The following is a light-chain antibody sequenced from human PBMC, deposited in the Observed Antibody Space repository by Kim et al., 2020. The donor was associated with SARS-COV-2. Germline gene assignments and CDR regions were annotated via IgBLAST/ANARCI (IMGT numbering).Light chain of an antibody. CDR3: QQRSNWWT. CDR2: DAS. V-gene: IGKV3-11*01. J-gene: IGKJ1*01. CDR1: QSVSRY. Sequence: PLSPGERATLSCRASQSVSRYLAWYQHKPGQAPRLLIYDASNRATGIPARFSGSGSGTDFTLTISSLEPEDFAVYYCQQRSNWWTFGQGTKVDIK.